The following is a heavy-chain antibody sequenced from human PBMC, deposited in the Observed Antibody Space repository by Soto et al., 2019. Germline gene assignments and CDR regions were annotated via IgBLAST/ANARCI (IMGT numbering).Heavy chain of an antibody. J-gene: IGHJ6*02. D-gene: IGHD3-3*01. CDR3: ARKYDFWSGCMDV. CDR2: IYYSGST. CDR1: GGSISSYY. Sequence: SETLSLTCTVSGGSISSYYWSWIRQPPGKGLEWIGYIYYSGSTNYNPSLKSRVTISVDTSKNQFSLKLSSVTAADTAVYYCARKYDFWSGCMDVWGQGTTVTVS. V-gene: IGHV4-59*01.